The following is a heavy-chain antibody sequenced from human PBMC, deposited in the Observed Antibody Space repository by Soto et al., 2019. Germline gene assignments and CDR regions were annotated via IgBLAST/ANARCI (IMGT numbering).Heavy chain of an antibody. J-gene: IGHJ4*02. V-gene: IGHV4-59*01. CDR2: IYYSGST. Sequence: QVQLQESGPGLVKPSETLSLTCTVSGGSISSYYWSWIRQPPGKGLEWIGYIYYSGSTNYNPSLKSRVTISADTSKNQFSLKLSSVTAADTAVYYCARDYYGSGCFDYWGQGTLVTVSS. D-gene: IGHD3-10*01. CDR3: ARDYYGSGCFDY. CDR1: GGSISSYY.